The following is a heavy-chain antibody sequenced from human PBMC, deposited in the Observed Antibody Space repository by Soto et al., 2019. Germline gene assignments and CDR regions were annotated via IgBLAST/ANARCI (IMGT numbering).Heavy chain of an antibody. CDR2: INPSGGST. CDR1: GYIFISYY. CDR3: ARGRIAVAGTFDY. D-gene: IGHD6-19*01. J-gene: IGHJ4*02. V-gene: IGHV1-46*03. Sequence: QVQLVQAGAEVKKPGASVKVSCKASGYIFISYYIHWVRQAPGQGLEWMGIINPSGGSTTYAQKFQGRVTMTMDTSTSTVYMELSSLRSEDTAVYYCARGRIAVAGTFDYWGQGTLVTVSS.